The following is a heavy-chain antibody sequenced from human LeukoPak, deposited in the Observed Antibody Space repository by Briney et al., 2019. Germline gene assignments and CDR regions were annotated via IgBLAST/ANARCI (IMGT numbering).Heavy chain of an antibody. J-gene: IGHJ4*02. Sequence: ASVKVSCKGSGYTFSSYDITWVRQAPGQGLEWMGWISAYNGNTNYAQKLQGRVTMTTDTSTSTAYMELRGLTSDDTAVYYCARWRGARFGESIKEGFDSWGQGALVTVSS. V-gene: IGHV1-18*01. CDR3: ARWRGARFGESIKEGFDS. CDR2: ISAYNGNT. D-gene: IGHD3-10*01. CDR1: GYTFSSYD.